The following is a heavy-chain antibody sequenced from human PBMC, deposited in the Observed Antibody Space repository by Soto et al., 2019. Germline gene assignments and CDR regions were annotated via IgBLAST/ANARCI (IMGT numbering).Heavy chain of an antibody. CDR1: GCSISSYY. Sequence: PSETLSLTCTVSGCSISSYYWSWIRQPPGKGLEWIGYIYYSGSTNYNPSLKSRVTISVDTSKNQFSLKLSSVTAADTAVYYCARSIAAAGLFHPAWNYMDVWGKGTTVTVSS. J-gene: IGHJ6*03. CDR2: IYYSGST. D-gene: IGHD6-13*01. CDR3: ARSIAAAGLFHPAWNYMDV. V-gene: IGHV4-59*01.